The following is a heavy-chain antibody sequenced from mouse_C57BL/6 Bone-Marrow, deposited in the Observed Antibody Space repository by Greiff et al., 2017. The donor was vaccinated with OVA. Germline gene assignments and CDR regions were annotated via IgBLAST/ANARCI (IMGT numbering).Heavy chain of an antibody. J-gene: IGHJ4*01. CDR3: ARSLYYYAMDY. CDR2: IDPSDSYT. V-gene: IGHV1-69*01. CDR1: GYTFTSYW. Sequence: QVQLQQPGAELVMPGASVKLSCKASGYTFTSYWMHWVKQRPGQGLEWIGEIDPSDSYTNYNQKFKGKSTLTVDKSSSTAYMQLNSLTSEDSAVYFCARSLYYYAMDYWGQGTSVTVSS.